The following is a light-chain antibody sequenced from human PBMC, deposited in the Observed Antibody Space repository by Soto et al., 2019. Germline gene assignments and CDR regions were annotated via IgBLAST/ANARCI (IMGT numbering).Light chain of an antibody. V-gene: IGLV1-40*01. CDR1: SSNIGAGYA. Sequence: QSVLTQPPSVSGAPGQRVTISCTGSSSNIGAGYAVHWYQQLPGTAPKLLIYGNSNRPSGVPDRFSGSKSGTSAPLAITGLQAEDEADYYCQSYDRSLSVVFGGGTKLTVL. CDR3: QSYDRSLSVV. CDR2: GNS. J-gene: IGLJ2*01.